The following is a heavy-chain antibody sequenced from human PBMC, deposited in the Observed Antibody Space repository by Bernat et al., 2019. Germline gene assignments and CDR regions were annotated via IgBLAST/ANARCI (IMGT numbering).Heavy chain of an antibody. CDR3: NTDRITTFGGF. Sequence: EVQLVESGGDLVKPGESLRLSCATSAFIFTDAWMNWVRQAPGKGLEWVGRIKSKTDGGTTEYAAPVKGRFTISRDDSKNTVYLQMNSLKIEDTAIYYCNTDRITTFGGFWGQGTLVTVSS. CDR1: AFIFTDAW. V-gene: IGHV3-15*07. J-gene: IGHJ4*02. CDR2: IKSKTDGGTT. D-gene: IGHD3-3*01.